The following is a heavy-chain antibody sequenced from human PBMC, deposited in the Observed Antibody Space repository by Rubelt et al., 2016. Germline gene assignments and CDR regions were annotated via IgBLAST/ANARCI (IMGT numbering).Heavy chain of an antibody. J-gene: IGHJ3*02. D-gene: IGHD6-13*01. CDR3: STADSSSWYDATDT. Sequence: QVQLVQSGAVLKKPGASVKVSCKVSGDTLSVFSIHWVRQAPGKGLEWMGGFDGEDGETVYARNVQGRLIMTEHTSTDTAYMERGRLTSADTAVYYCSTADSSSWYDATDTWGQGTMVTVSS. CDR2: FDGEDGET. CDR1: GDTLSVFS. V-gene: IGHV1-24*01.